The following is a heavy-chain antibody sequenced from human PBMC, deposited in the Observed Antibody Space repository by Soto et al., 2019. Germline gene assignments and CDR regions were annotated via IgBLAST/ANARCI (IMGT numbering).Heavy chain of an antibody. Sequence: ASVKVSCKASGYTFTSYGISWVRQAPGQGLEWMGWISAYNGNTNYAQKLQGRVTMTTDTSTSTAYMELRSLRSDDTAVYYCAREVDPNYYDSSGYYYFDYWGQGTLVTVSS. CDR3: AREVDPNYYDSSGYYYFDY. D-gene: IGHD3-22*01. V-gene: IGHV1-18*01. CDR2: ISAYNGNT. CDR1: GYTFTSYG. J-gene: IGHJ4*02.